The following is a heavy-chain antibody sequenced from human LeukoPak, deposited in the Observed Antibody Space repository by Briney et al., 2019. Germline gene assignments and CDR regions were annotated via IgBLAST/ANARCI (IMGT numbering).Heavy chain of an antibody. Sequence: GSLRLSCAASGFTFSNAWMNWVRQPPGKGLEWIGEINHSGSTNYNPSLKSRVTISVDTSKNQFSLKLSSVTAADTAVYYCARGRYYDFWSGYYTAFDIWGQGTMVTVSS. J-gene: IGHJ3*02. D-gene: IGHD3-3*01. V-gene: IGHV4-34*01. CDR3: ARGRYYDFWSGYYTAFDI. CDR2: INHSGST. CDR1: GFTFSNAW.